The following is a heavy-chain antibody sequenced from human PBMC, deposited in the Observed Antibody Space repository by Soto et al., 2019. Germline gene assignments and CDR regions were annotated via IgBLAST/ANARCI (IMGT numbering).Heavy chain of an antibody. J-gene: IGHJ6*03. CDR1: GFTFSSYW. CDR3: ARDGLIRSSYRVATRRGDYYYYYMDV. Sequence: GGSLRLSCAASGFTFSSYWMHWVRQAPGKGLVWVSRINSDGSSTSYADSVKGRFIISRDNAKNTLYLQMNSLRAEDTAVYYCARDGLIRSSYRVATRRGDYYYYYMDVWGKGTTVTVSS. V-gene: IGHV3-74*01. CDR2: INSDGSST. D-gene: IGHD5-12*01.